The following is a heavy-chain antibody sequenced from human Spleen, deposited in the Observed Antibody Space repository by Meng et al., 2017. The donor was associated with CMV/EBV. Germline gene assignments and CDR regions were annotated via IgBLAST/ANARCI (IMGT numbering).Heavy chain of an antibody. CDR1: GYTFTGYY. Sequence: ASVKVSCKASGYTFTGYYIHWVRQAPGQGPEWMGWISPNSGGTNYIQKFQGRVTMTRDTTISTTYMELSRPRSDDTAVYYCARALWRGGKGHDYWGQGTLVTVSS. D-gene: IGHD2-21*01. CDR2: ISPNSGGT. CDR3: ARALWRGGKGHDY. J-gene: IGHJ4*02. V-gene: IGHV1-2*02.